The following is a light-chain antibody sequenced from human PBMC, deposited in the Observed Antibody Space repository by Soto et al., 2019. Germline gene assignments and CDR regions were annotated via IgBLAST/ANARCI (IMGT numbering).Light chain of an antibody. CDR3: QQRSDWPRT. J-gene: IGKJ1*01. CDR1: QSVSTY. Sequence: EIVLTQSPATLSLSPGDGATLSCRASQSVSTYLVWYRQKPGQAPRLLIYDASDRATGTPARFSGSGSGTDFTLTISSLEPEDSAVYYCQQRSDWPRTFGQGTKVDIK. CDR2: DAS. V-gene: IGKV3-11*01.